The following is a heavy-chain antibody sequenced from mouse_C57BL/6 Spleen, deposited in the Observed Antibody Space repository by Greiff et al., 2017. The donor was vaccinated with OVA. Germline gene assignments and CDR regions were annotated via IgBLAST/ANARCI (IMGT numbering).Heavy chain of an antibody. V-gene: IGHV1-22*01. D-gene: IGHD2-4*01. Sequence: VQLKQSGPELVKPGASVKMSCKASGYTFTDYHMHWVKQSHGKSLEWIGYINPNNGGTSYNQKFKGKATLTVNKSSSTAYMELRSLTSEDSAVYYCARGERLREFAYWGQGTLVTVSA. CDR1: GYTFTDYH. CDR2: INPNNGGT. CDR3: ARGERLREFAY. J-gene: IGHJ3*01.